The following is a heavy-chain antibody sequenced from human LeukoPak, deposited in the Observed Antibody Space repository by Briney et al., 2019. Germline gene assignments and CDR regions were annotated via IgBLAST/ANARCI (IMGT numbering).Heavy chain of an antibody. D-gene: IGHD4-23*01. V-gene: IGHV1-46*01. CDR1: GCTFTRYY. J-gene: IGHJ3*02. CDR2: ISPSSGST. CDR3: RRDDYGGNSHDAFDI. Sequence: ASVKVSCKASGCTFTRYYIHWVRQAPGQGLEWMGIISPSSGSTSYAQKFQGRVTMARDTSTSTVYMELSSLGSEDTAVYYCRRDDYGGNSHDAFDIWGQGTMVTVSS.